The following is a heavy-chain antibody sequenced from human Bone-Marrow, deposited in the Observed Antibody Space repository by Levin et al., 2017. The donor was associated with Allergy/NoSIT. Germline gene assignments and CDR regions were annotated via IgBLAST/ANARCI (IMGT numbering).Heavy chain of an antibody. CDR3: AVRRSQTPHNYFYYYDMDV. Sequence: ASVKVSCKASGDSFTNYYLHWVRQAPGQGLEWMAMINPGGDSRTYAQKFLGRLTMTRDTSTSTVYMELSNLSSEDTAIYYCAVRRSQTPHNYFYYYDMDVWGQGTTVTVSS. CDR2: INPGGDSR. J-gene: IGHJ6*02. CDR1: GDSFTNYY. D-gene: IGHD4-17*01. V-gene: IGHV1-46*01.